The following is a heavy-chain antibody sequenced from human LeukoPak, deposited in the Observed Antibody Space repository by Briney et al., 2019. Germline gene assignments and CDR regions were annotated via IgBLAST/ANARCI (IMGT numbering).Heavy chain of an antibody. D-gene: IGHD3-10*01. Sequence: ASVKVSCKASGGTFSSYAVSWVRQAPGQGPEWMGRISPIFGTANYAQKFQGRVTITTDEATSTAYMELSSLRSEDTAVYYCASTTYYYGSGSYRFDYWGQGTLVTVSS. J-gene: IGHJ4*02. CDR3: ASTTYYYGSGSYRFDY. V-gene: IGHV1-69*05. CDR1: GGTFSSYA. CDR2: ISPIFGTA.